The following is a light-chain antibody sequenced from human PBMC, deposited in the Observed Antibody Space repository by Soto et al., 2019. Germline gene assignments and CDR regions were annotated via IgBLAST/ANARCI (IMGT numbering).Light chain of an antibody. V-gene: IGKV1-5*01. Sequence: DIQMTQSSSTMSASVGDRVTSTCRASQNINSWLAWYQQKPGKAPKLLIFDASSLESGVPSRFSGSESGTEFTLTISSLQPDDFATYYCQQYNGYSVFGQGTKVEIK. CDR1: QNINSW. J-gene: IGKJ1*01. CDR3: QQYNGYSV. CDR2: DAS.